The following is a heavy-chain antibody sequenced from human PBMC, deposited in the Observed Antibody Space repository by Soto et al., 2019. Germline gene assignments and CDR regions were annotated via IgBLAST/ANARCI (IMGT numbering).Heavy chain of an antibody. V-gene: IGHV4-59*01. D-gene: IGHD2-15*01. CDR2: IYYSGST. Sequence: PSETLSLTCTVSGGSISSYYWSWIRQPPGKGLEWIGYIYYSGSTNYNPSLKSRVTISVDTSKNQFSLKLSSVTAADTAVYYCARARGSRPKHAFDIWGQGTMVTVS. J-gene: IGHJ3*02. CDR1: GGSISSYY. CDR3: ARARGSRPKHAFDI.